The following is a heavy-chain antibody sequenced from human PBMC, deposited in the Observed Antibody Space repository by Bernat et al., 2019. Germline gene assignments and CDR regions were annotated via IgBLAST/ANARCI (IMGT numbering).Heavy chain of an antibody. CDR1: GFTFSSYG. D-gene: IGHD2-21*01. V-gene: IGHV3-33*01. CDR2: IWYDGSNK. J-gene: IGHJ1*01. Sequence: QVQLVESGGGVVQPGRSLRLSCAASGFTFSSYGMHWVRQAPGKGLEWVAVIWYDGSNKYYADSVKGRFTISRENSKNTLYLQMNSLRAEDTAVYYCARDRFYSPEHWGQGILVTVSS. CDR3: ARDRFYSPEH.